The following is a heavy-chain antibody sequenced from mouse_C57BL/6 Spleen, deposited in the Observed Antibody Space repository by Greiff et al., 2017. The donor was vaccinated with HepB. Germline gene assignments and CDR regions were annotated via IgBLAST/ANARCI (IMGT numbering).Heavy chain of an antibody. D-gene: IGHD3-2*02. CDR2: IHPTSGST. Sequence: QVQLQQPGAELVKPGASVKLSCKASGYTFTSYWMHWVKQRPGQGLEWIGMIHPTSGSTNYNEKFKSKATLTVDKSSSTAYMQLSSLTSEDSAVYYCARGASTAQATGFAYWGQGTLVTVSA. CDR3: ARGASTAQATGFAY. J-gene: IGHJ3*01. CDR1: GYTFTSYW. V-gene: IGHV1-64*01.